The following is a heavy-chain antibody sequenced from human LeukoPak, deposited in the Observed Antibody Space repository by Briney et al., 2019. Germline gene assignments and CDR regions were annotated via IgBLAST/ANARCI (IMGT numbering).Heavy chain of an antibody. CDR2: INPNSGGT. J-gene: IGHJ4*02. CDR1: GYTFTGYY. CDR3: ARDQRRDYGDYGGIDY. V-gene: IGHV1-2*02. D-gene: IGHD4-17*01. Sequence: ASVKVSCKASGYTFTGYYMHWVRQAPGQGLEWMGWINPNSGGTNYAQKFQGRVTMTRDTSISTAYMELSRLRSDDTAVYYCARDQRRDYGDYGGIDYWGQGTLVTASS.